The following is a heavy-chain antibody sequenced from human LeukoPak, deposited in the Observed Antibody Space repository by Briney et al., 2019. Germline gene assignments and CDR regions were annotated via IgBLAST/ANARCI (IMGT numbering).Heavy chain of an antibody. D-gene: IGHD5-18*01. Sequence: SETLSLTCAVYGGSFSGYYWSWIRQPPGKGLEWIGEINNSGSTNYNPSLKSRVTISVDTSKNQFSLKLSSVTAADTAVYYCARERALQQAPNWFDPWGQGTLVTVSS. CDR3: ARERALQQAPNWFDP. V-gene: IGHV4-34*01. J-gene: IGHJ5*02. CDR1: GGSFSGYY. CDR2: INNSGST.